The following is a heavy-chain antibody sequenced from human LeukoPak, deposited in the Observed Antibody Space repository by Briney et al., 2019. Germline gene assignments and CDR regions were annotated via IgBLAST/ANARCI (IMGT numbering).Heavy chain of an antibody. V-gene: IGHV4-59*01. CDR3: AREKSSSRWGGFAY. Sequence: SETLSLTCTVSGGSISSYYWSWIRQSPGKGLEWIGSIYYTGSTNYNPSLKSPVIISVDTSKNQFSLKLSSVTAADTAVYYCAREKSSSRWGGFAYWGQGTLVTVSS. CDR2: IYYTGST. D-gene: IGHD6-13*01. J-gene: IGHJ4*02. CDR1: GGSISSYY.